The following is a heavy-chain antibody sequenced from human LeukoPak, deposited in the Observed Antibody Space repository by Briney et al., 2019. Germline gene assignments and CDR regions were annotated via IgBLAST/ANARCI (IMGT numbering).Heavy chain of an antibody. J-gene: IGHJ4*02. CDR3: ARGRQWELLADGREMDY. Sequence: PGGSLRLSCAASGFTFSSYAMHWVRQAPGKGLEWVAVISYDGSNKYYADSVKGRFTISRDNSKNTLYLQMNSLGAEDTTVYYCARGRQWELLADGREMDYWGQGTLVTVSS. CDR1: GFTFSSYA. V-gene: IGHV3-30-3*01. CDR2: ISYDGSNK. D-gene: IGHD1-26*01.